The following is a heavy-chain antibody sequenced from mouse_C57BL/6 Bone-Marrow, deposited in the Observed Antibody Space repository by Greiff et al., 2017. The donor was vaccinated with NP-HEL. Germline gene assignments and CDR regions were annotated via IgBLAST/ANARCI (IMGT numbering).Heavy chain of an antibody. Sequence: EVKLMESGPGLVKPSQSLSLTCSVTGYSITSGYYWNWIRQFPGNKLEWMGYISYDGSNNYNPSLKNRISITRDTSKNQFFLKLNSVTTEDTATYYCARDNSRAWFAYWGQGTLVTVSA. CDR3: ARDNSRAWFAY. CDR1: GYSITSGYY. J-gene: IGHJ3*01. D-gene: IGHD1-1*01. V-gene: IGHV3-6*01. CDR2: ISYDGSN.